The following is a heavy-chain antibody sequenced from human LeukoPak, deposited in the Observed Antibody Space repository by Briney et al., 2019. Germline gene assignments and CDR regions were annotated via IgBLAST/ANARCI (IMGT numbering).Heavy chain of an antibody. Sequence: GGSLRLSCAASGVTFSRNAMSWVRQAPGKGLEWVSSISGNGGSTYYADSVKGRFTISRDKSKNTLYLQMNSLRAEDTAVYYCANQDDSGSYYNVGFGAFDIWGQGTMVTVSS. CDR1: GVTFSRNA. V-gene: IGHV3-23*01. D-gene: IGHD3-10*01. J-gene: IGHJ3*02. CDR2: ISGNGGST. CDR3: ANQDDSGSYYNVGFGAFDI.